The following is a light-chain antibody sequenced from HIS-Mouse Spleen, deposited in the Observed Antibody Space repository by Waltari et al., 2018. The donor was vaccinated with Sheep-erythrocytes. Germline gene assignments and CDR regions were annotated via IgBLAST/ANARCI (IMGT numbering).Light chain of an antibody. J-gene: IGLJ3*02. CDR1: ALPKKY. Sequence: SYELTQPPSVSVSPGQTARITCSGDALPKKYAYWYQQKSGQAPVLVLFEDRKRPSGIPVRCSGSSSGTMATLTISGAQVEDEADYYCYSTDSSGNHRVFGGGTKLTVL. V-gene: IGLV3-10*01. CDR3: YSTDSSGNHRV. CDR2: EDR.